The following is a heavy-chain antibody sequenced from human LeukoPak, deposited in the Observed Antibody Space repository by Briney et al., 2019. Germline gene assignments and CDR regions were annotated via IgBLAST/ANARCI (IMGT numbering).Heavy chain of an antibody. Sequence: GGSLRLSCAASGFTFSSSGMHWVRQAPGKGLEWVAVIWDDGSNKYYADSVKGRFTISRDNSKSTLYLQLNSLRAEDTAVYYCARDSGSWPENLFDYWGQGTLVTVSS. J-gene: IGHJ4*02. V-gene: IGHV3-33*01. D-gene: IGHD6-13*01. CDR3: ARDSGSWPENLFDY. CDR1: GFTFSSSG. CDR2: IWDDGSNK.